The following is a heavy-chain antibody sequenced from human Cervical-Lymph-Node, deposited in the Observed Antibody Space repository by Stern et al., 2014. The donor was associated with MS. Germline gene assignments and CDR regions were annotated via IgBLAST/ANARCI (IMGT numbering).Heavy chain of an antibody. J-gene: IGHJ4*02. V-gene: IGHV1-69*17. D-gene: IGHD4-17*01. CDR1: GVTFNNYA. CDR3: AGDGSYKDNGVHATPVLDH. Sequence: VQLVQSGPEVKKPGSSVTISCTASGVTFNNYAINWVRQAPGQGLEWMGGIIPIVGVTNYAQKFQGRVTIKADKSMVTVYLEMSGLRSVATAVYFCAGDGSYKDNGVHATPVLDHWGQGTLVTVSS. CDR2: IIPIVGVT.